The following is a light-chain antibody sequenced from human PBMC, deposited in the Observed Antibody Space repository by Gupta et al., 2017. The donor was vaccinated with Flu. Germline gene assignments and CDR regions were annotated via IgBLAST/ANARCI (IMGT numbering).Light chain of an antibody. CDR2: ANS. V-gene: IGLV1-40*01. CDR1: SSNFGAGYE. J-gene: IGLJ1*01. CDR3: QSYDSSLNAYV. Sequence: QSALAQPPSVSGTPGQRVTISCTGSSSNFGAGYEVHWYQHLPGTAPKLLIYANSDRPSGIPDRFSGSKSGVSASLVITGLQPGDEADYYCQSYDSSLNAYVFGTGTRVTVL.